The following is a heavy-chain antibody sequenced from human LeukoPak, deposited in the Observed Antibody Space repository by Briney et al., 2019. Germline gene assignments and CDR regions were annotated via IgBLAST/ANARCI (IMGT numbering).Heavy chain of an antibody. CDR2: ISGSGGST. Sequence: PGGSLRLSCAASGFTFSSYAMSWVRQAPGKGLEWVSAISGSGGSTYYADSVKGRFTISRDNSKNTLYLQMNSLRAEDTAVYYCAKDRSGLHPMVRVFDYWGQGTLVTVSS. CDR3: AKDRSGLHPMVRVFDY. D-gene: IGHD3-10*01. J-gene: IGHJ4*02. CDR1: GFTFSSYA. V-gene: IGHV3-23*01.